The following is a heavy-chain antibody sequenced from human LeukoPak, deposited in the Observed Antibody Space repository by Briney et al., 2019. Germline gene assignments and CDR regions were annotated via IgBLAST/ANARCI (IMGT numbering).Heavy chain of an antibody. V-gene: IGHV3-21*01. D-gene: IGHD3-10*01. CDR2: ISTSSSYR. CDR3: ARDLRGRVDY. CDR1: GFTFSRNS. J-gene: IGHJ4*02. Sequence: GGSLRLSCAASGFTFSRNSMNWVRQAPGKGLEWVSSISTSSSYRYYADSVKGRFTISRDNAKNSLYLQMNSLRAGDTAVYYCARDLRGRVDYWGQGTLVTVSS.